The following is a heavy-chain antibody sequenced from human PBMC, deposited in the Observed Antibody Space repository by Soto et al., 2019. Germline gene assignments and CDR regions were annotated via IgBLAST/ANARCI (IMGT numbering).Heavy chain of an antibody. CDR1: GGSISSSSYY. V-gene: IGHV4-39*01. Sequence: SETLSLTCTVSGGSISSSSYYWGWIRQPPGKGLEWIGSIYYSGSTYYNPSLKSRVTIPVDTSKNQFSLKLSSVTAADTAVYYCARLGIAAAGAFDYWGQGTLVTVSS. J-gene: IGHJ4*02. D-gene: IGHD6-13*01. CDR2: IYYSGST. CDR3: ARLGIAAAGAFDY.